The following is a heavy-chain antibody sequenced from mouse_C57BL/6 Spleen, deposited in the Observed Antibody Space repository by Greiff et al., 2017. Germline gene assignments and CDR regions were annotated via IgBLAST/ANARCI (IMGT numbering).Heavy chain of an antibody. J-gene: IGHJ4*01. CDR3: ARSGDGYYVGAMDY. CDR1: GYTFTSYW. V-gene: IGHV1-52*01. CDR2: IDPSDSET. Sequence: QVQLQQPGAELVRPGSSVKLSCKASGYTFTSYWMHWVKQRPIQGLEWIGNIDPSDSETHYNQKFKDKATLTVDKSSSTAYMQLSSLTSEDSAVYYCARSGDGYYVGAMDYWGQGTSVTVSS. D-gene: IGHD2-3*01.